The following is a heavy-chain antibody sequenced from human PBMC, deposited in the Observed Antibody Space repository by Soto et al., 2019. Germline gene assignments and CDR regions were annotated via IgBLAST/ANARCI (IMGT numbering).Heavy chain of an antibody. J-gene: IGHJ4*02. CDR2: IGWSNNDI. Sequence: GGSLRLSCAASGFTFKDFALHWVRQGPGKGLEWVSSIGWSNNDIGYADSVKGRFTISRDNAKNSLYLEMNSLRPEDTALYYCAKGAGSYPRYYFDSWGQGTLVTVSS. D-gene: IGHD3-10*01. CDR3: AKGAGSYPRYYFDS. CDR1: GFTFKDFA. V-gene: IGHV3-9*01.